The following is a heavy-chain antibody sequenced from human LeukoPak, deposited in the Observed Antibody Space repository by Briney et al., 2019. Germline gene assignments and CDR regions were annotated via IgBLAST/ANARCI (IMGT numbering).Heavy chain of an antibody. Sequence: ASVKVSCKASGYTFTSYYMHWVRQAPGQGLEWMGIINPSGGSTSYAQKLQGRVTMTRDMSTSTVYMELSSLRSEDTAVYYLARGRSSGRAAFDIWAKGQWSPSLQ. J-gene: IGHJ3*02. V-gene: IGHV1-46*01. D-gene: IGHD6-19*01. CDR3: ARGRSSGRAAFDI. CDR1: GYTFTSYY. CDR2: INPSGGST.